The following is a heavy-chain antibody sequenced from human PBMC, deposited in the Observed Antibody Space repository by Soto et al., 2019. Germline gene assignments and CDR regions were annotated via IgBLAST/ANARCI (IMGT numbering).Heavy chain of an antibody. CDR2: ISAYNGNT. D-gene: IGHD2-2*01. V-gene: IGHV1-18*04. CDR1: GYTFTSYG. J-gene: IGHJ6*02. CDR3: ARSSPSQLPGQFFYSYGMDV. Sequence: ASVKVSCKASGYTFTSYGISWVRQAPGQGLEWMGWISAYNGNTNYAQKLQGRVTMTTDTSTSTAYMELRSLRSDHTAVYYCARSSPSQLPGQFFYSYGMDVWGQGTTVTVSS.